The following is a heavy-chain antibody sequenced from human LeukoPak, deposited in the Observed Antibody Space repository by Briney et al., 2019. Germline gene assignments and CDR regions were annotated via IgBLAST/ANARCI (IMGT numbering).Heavy chain of an antibody. CDR2: ISPNSGGT. D-gene: IGHD3-10*01. Sequence: ASVKVSCKASGYTFTGYYMHWVRQAPGQGLEWMGWISPNSGGTNYAQKFQGRVTMTRDTSISTAYMELSRLRSDDTAVYYCARNYYGSGSYPYYYYYGMDVWGQGTTVTVSS. V-gene: IGHV1-2*02. J-gene: IGHJ6*02. CDR3: ARNYYGSGSYPYYYYYGMDV. CDR1: GYTFTGYY.